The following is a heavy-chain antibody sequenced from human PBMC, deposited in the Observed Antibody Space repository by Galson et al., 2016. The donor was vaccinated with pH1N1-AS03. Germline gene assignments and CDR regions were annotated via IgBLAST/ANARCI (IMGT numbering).Heavy chain of an antibody. D-gene: IGHD2-2*01. J-gene: IGHJ6*03. CDR1: GFMFSKYW. CDR3: PRGWPLVVPGTIVRYAYYMNV. CDR2: IKEDGSEK. Sequence: SLRLSCAASGFMFSKYWMNWVRQAPGKGLEWVANIKEDGSEKDHVDSVKGRFTISRDNAKYSLYLHMNSLRAADTAMYYCPRGWPLVVPGTIVRYAYYMNVWGKGTTVTVSS. V-gene: IGHV3-7*01.